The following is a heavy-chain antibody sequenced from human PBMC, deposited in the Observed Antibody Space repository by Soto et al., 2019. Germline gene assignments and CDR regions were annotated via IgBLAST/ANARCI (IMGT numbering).Heavy chain of an antibody. Sequence: GESLKISCKGSGYNFAGYWIAWVRQMPGKGLELMGIIYPSDSDTRYRPSFQGQVTIPADKSISSAYLQWSSLRASDTAMYYCERGGVSTRTFDYRGQRTPVTVSS. CDR3: ERGGVSTRTFDY. CDR1: GYNFAGYW. V-gene: IGHV5-51*01. D-gene: IGHD3-3*01. J-gene: IGHJ4*02. CDR2: IYPSDSDT.